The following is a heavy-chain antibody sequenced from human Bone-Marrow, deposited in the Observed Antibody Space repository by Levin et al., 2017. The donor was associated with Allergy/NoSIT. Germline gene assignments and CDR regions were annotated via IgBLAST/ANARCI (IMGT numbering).Heavy chain of an antibody. Sequence: SFPTLFKPTHTPTQTFTFSVLPLITSLLFFFFILPPPLNSLYLLALIYFDYHKRYSPSLKSRLTITKDTSKNQVVLTMTNMDPVDTATYYCALPFNGYSSSWKLNLDAFDIWGQGTMVTVSS. V-gene: IGHV2-5*02. D-gene: IGHD6-13*01. CDR3: ALPFNGYSSSWKLNLDAFDI. CDR1: VLPLITSLLF. CDR2: IYFDYHK. J-gene: IGHJ3*02.